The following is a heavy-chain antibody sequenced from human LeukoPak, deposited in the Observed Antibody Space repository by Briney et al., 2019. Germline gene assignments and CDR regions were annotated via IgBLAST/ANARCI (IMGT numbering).Heavy chain of an antibody. CDR3: ARDTFYDFWSGYPHGMDV. D-gene: IGHD3-3*01. CDR2: IWYDGSNK. J-gene: IGHJ6*02. V-gene: IGHV3-33*01. Sequence: GGSLRLSCAASGFTFSSYGMHWVRQAPGKGLEWVAVIWYDGSNKYYADSVEGRFTISRDNSKNTLYLQMNSLRAEDTAVYYCARDTFYDFWSGYPHGMDVWGQGTTVTVSS. CDR1: GFTFSSYG.